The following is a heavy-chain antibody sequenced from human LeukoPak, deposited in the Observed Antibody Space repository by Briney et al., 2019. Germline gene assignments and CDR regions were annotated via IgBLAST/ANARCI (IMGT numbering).Heavy chain of an antibody. CDR3: ASPRVVVGYYMDV. V-gene: IGHV3-66*02. J-gene: IGHJ6*03. Sequence: GGSLRLSXAASGFTVSSNYMSWVRQTPGKGLEWVSVIYSGGSTYYADSVKGRFTISRDNSKNTLYLQMNSLRAEDTAVYYCASPRVVVGYYMDVWGKGTTVTVSS. D-gene: IGHD2-15*01. CDR1: GFTVSSNY. CDR2: IYSGGST.